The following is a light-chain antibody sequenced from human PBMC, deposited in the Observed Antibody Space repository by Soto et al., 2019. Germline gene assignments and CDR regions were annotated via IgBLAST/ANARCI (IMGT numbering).Light chain of an antibody. CDR3: QQYNEYKMYT. J-gene: IGKJ2*01. Sequence: DIQMTQSPSTLSASVGDRVTITCRASQSISSWLAWYQQKPGKAPKLLIYKASSLESGVPSRFSGSGSGTEFTLTISSLQPDDFATYYCQQYNEYKMYTFGPGTKLDIK. CDR2: KAS. CDR1: QSISSW. V-gene: IGKV1-5*03.